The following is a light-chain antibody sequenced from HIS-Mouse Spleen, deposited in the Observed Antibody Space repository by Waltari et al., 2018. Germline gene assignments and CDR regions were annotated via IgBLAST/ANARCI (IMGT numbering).Light chain of an antibody. CDR2: EGS. J-gene: IGLJ2*01. CDR1: CSDVGSYNL. V-gene: IGLV2-23*01. Sequence: HSALIQPAFVSWSRGLCITISCHGTCSDVGSYNLFACYPQHPGKAPKLMIYEGSKRPSWVSNRFSGSKSGNTASLTISGLQAEDEADYYCCSYAGSSPYVVFGGGTKLTV. CDR3: CSYAGSSPYVV.